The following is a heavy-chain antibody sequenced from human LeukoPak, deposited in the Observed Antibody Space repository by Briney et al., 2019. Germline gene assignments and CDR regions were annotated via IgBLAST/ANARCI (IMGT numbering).Heavy chain of an antibody. CDR1: GYTFTSYY. Sequence: ASVKVSCKASGYTFTSYYMHWVRQAPGQGLEWMGWINPNSGGTNYAQKFQGRVTITADKSTSTAYMELSSLRSEDTAVYYCARAGEGYKSYYYYVDVWGKGTTVTVSS. CDR2: INPNSGGT. V-gene: IGHV1-2*02. D-gene: IGHD5-24*01. J-gene: IGHJ6*03. CDR3: ARAGEGYKSYYYYVDV.